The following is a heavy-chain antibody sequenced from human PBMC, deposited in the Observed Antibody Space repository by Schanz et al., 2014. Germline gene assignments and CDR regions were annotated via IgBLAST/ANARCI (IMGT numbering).Heavy chain of an antibody. V-gene: IGHV4-39*07. J-gene: IGHJ3*01. CDR2: IYHSGST. D-gene: IGHD3-9*01. Sequence: QLQLQESGPGLVKPSETLSLTCTVSGASISSVRYYWDWIRQPPGKGLEWIGEIYHSGSTNYNPSRKSRVTISVDKSKNQFSVKLSSVTAADTAVYYCASGYYDILTGYFRWGGLVWGQGTMVTVSS. CDR1: GASISSVRYY. CDR3: ASGYYDILTGYFRWGGLV.